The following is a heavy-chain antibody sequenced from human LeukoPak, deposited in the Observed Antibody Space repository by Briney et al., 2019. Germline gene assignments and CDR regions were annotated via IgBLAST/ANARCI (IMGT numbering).Heavy chain of an antibody. J-gene: IGHJ3*02. CDR1: GFTFNTYS. Sequence: PGGSLRLSCAASGFTFNTYSMNWVRQAPGKGLEWVPYISSGSGTIYYADSVKGRFTITRDNAKNSLYLQMNSLRDEDTAVYYCARSLAFDIWGQGTMVSVSS. D-gene: IGHD3-16*01. CDR3: ARSLAFDI. V-gene: IGHV3-48*02. CDR2: ISSGSGTI.